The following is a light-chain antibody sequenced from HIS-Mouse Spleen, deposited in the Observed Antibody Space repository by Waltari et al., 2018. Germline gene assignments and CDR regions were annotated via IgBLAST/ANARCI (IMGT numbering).Light chain of an antibody. CDR1: QSISSY. V-gene: IGKV1-39*01. CDR3: QQSYSTPRT. J-gene: IGKJ1*01. CDR2: AAS. Sequence: IQMTQSPSSLSASVGDRFTITCRESQSISSYLNWYQQKPGKAPKLLIYAASSLQSGVPSRFSGSGSGTDFTLTISSLQPEDFATYYCQQSYSTPRTFGQGTKVEIK.